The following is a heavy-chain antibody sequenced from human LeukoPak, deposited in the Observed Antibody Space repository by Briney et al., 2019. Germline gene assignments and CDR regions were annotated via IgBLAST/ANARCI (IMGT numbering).Heavy chain of an antibody. CDR1: GFTVSSNY. CDR3: AGGYYYGSGTTGAFDI. J-gene: IGHJ3*02. V-gene: IGHV3-66*01. D-gene: IGHD3-10*01. Sequence: GGSLRLSCAASGFTVSSNYMSWVRQAPGKGLEWVSVIYSGGSTYYADSVKGRFTISRDNSKNTLYLQMNSLRAEDTAVYYCAGGYYYGSGTTGAFDIWGQGTMVTVSS. CDR2: IYSGGST.